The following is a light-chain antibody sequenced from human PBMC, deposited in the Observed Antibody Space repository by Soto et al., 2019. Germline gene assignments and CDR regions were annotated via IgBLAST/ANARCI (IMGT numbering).Light chain of an antibody. Sequence: DIQMTQSPSSVSASVGDRVTITCRASQDISGLLAWYQQKPGTAPKLLIYPSSSLQTGVPSRFSGSGSGTDFTLTISSLHPEAFATYYCQQSHSFPLTFGGGTKVEIK. CDR3: QQSHSFPLT. CDR2: PSS. V-gene: IGKV1-12*01. CDR1: QDISGL. J-gene: IGKJ4*01.